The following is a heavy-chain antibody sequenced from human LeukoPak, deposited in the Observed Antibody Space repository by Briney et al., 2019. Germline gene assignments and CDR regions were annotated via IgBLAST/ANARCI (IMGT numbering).Heavy chain of an antibody. CDR3: ARAPKYSSGWYPGGYFDY. V-gene: IGHV3-33*01. CDR1: GFTFSSYG. J-gene: IGHJ4*02. Sequence: GGSLRLSCAASGFTFSSYGMHWVRQAPGKGLEWVAVIWYDGSNKYYADSVKGRFTISRDNSKNTLYLQMNGLRAEDTAVYYCARAPKYSSGWYPGGYFDYWGQGTLVTVSS. CDR2: IWYDGSNK. D-gene: IGHD6-19*01.